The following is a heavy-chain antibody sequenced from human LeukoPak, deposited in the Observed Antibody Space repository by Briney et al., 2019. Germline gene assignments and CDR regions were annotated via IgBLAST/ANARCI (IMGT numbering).Heavy chain of an antibody. CDR3: RFVEAPGF. J-gene: IGHJ4*02. CDR1: GFTFSSYW. CDR2: INNDGSNT. Sequence: QRGGSLSLSCAASGFTFSSYWMHWVRQAPGRGLMWVSRINNDGSNTNYADSVKGRFSISRDNAKNSLYLQMNSLRVEDTAVYYCRFVEAPGFWGQGARVTVSS. D-gene: IGHD3-3*01. V-gene: IGHV3-74*01.